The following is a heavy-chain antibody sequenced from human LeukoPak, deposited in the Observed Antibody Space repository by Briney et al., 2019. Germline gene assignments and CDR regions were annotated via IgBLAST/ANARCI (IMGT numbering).Heavy chain of an antibody. D-gene: IGHD6-13*01. Sequence: GGSLRLSCAASGFTFSSYAMSWVRQAPGKGLEWVSAISGSGGSTYYADSVKGRFTISRDNSKNTVYLQMNNLRVEDTAVYYCARDTYSSSWHYDYWGQGTLVTVSS. J-gene: IGHJ4*02. CDR1: GFTFSSYA. CDR3: ARDTYSSSWHYDY. V-gene: IGHV3-23*01. CDR2: ISGSGGST.